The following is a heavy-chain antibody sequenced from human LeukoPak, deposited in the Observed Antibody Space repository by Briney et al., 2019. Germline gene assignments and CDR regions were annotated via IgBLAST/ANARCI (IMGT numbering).Heavy chain of an antibody. CDR3: ARVGYAYWFDP. D-gene: IGHD5-12*01. V-gene: IGHV4-31*03. CDR2: IYYSGST. CDR1: GGSISSGGYY. Sequence: PSQTLSLTCTVSGGSISSGGYYWSWIRQHSGKGLEWIGYIYYSGSTYYNPSLKSRVTISVDTSKNQFSLKLSSVTAADTAVYYCARVGYAYWFDPWGQGTLVTVSS. J-gene: IGHJ5*02.